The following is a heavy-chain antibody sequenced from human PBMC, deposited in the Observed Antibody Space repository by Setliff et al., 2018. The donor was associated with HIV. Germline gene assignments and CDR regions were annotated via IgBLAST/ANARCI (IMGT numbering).Heavy chain of an antibody. J-gene: IGHJ3*02. D-gene: IGHD6-13*01. CDR1: GGSISRYF. CDR3: ARHWYSSSWYHVFDI. V-gene: IGHV4-4*08. CDR2: LDTRGRA. Sequence: PSETLSLTCTVSGGSISRYFWNWIRQPPGKGLEWIGYLDTRGRAIYNPSLESRVAIWMDTSKNQFSLRLTSVAAADTAVYYCARHWYSSSWYHVFDIWGQGTMVTVSS.